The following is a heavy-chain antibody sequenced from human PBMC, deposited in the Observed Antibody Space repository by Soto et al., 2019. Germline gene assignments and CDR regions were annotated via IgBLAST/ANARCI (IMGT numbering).Heavy chain of an antibody. D-gene: IGHD3-9*01. CDR3: ARVFYYDILTGKSYNMDV. CDR2: ISGSGGST. J-gene: IGHJ6*02. Sequence: VQLLESGGDLVQPGGSLRLSCEASGFTFSNDAMRWVRQAPGKGLEWVSVISGSGGSTNYADSAKGRFTISRDNSMDTLYLQMNSLRAEDTAVYYCARVFYYDILTGKSYNMDVWGQGTTVIVSS. CDR1: GFTFSNDA. V-gene: IGHV3-23*01.